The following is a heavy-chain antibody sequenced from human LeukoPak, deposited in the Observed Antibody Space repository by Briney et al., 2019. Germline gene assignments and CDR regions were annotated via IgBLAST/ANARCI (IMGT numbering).Heavy chain of an antibody. J-gene: IGHJ5*02. Sequence: GGSLRLSCAASGFTFSSYAMSWVSQPPGKGLEWVSAIRGSGGSTYYADSAKGRFTISRDNSKNTLYLQMNSLRAEDTAVYYCAKDPEITMIVVVINWFDPWGQGTLVTVSS. V-gene: IGHV3-23*01. CDR2: IRGSGGST. D-gene: IGHD3-22*01. CDR1: GFTFSSYA. CDR3: AKDPEITMIVVVINWFDP.